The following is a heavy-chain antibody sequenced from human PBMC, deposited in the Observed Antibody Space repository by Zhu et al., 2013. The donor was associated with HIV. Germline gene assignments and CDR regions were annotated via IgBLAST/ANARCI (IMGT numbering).Heavy chain of an antibody. J-gene: IGHJ5*02. CDR2: IIPIFGTA. Sequence: QVQLVQSGAEVKKPGSSVKVSCKASGGTFSSYAISWVRQAPGQGLEWMGGIIPIFGTANYAQKFQGRVTITADESTSTAYMELSSLRSEDTAVYYCARDCDCSSTSCYLCAGNWFDPWGQGTLVTVSS. CDR3: ARDCDCSSTSCYLCAGNWFDP. D-gene: IGHD2-2*01. V-gene: IGHV1-69*01. CDR1: GGTFSSYA.